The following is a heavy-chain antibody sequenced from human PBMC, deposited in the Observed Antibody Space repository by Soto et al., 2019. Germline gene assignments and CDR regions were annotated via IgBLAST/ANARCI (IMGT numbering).Heavy chain of an antibody. V-gene: IGHV4-30-4*01. J-gene: IGHJ5*01. D-gene: IGHD2-15*01. CDR3: ARGRYCLTGRCFPNWFDS. CDR2: IYKSATT. Sequence: SETLSLTCSVSGDSISSVDYFWAWVRQPPGQALEYIGYIYKSATTYYNPSFESRVAISLDTSKSQFSLNVTSVTAADTAVYFCARGRYCLTGRCFPNWFDSWGQGTLVTVSS. CDR1: GDSISSVDYF.